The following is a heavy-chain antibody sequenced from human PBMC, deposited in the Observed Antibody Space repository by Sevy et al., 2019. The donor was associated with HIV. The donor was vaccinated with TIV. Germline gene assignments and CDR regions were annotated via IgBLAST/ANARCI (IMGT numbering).Heavy chain of an antibody. CDR2: IIPIFGTA. V-gene: IGHV1-69*06. CDR1: GDTFSSYA. D-gene: IGHD6-13*01. J-gene: IGHJ5*02. CDR3: ARSIAAAGTMYIWFDP. Sequence: SVKVSCKASGDTFSSYAISWVRQAPGQGLEWMGGIIPIFGTANYAQKFQGRVTITADKSTSTAYMELSSLRSEDTAVYYCARSIAAAGTMYIWFDPWGQGTLVTVSS.